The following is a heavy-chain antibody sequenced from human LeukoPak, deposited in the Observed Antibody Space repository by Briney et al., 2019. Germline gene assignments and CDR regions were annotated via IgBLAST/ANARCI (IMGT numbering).Heavy chain of an antibody. CDR3: ARVRIVATVHDAFDV. V-gene: IGHV1-2*02. Sequence: ASVKVSCKASGYTFTGYYMHWVRQAPGQGLEWVGWINPNSGGTNYAQKFQGRVTMTRDTSISTAYMELSRLRSDDTAVYYCARVRIVATVHDAFDVWAQGTMVTVSS. D-gene: IGHD5-12*01. CDR2: INPNSGGT. CDR1: GYTFTGYY. J-gene: IGHJ3*01.